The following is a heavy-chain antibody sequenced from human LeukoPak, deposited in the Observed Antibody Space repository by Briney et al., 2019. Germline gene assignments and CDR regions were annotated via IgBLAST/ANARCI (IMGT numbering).Heavy chain of an antibody. CDR3: AKDNMWAAPPLTSTQDYYMDV. D-gene: IGHD2/OR15-2a*01. V-gene: IGHV4-61*02. CDR1: GGSISSGSYY. CDR2: IYTSGST. J-gene: IGHJ6*03. Sequence: PSETLSLTCTVSGGSISSGSYYWSWIRQPAGKGLEWIGRIYTSGSTNYNPSLKSRVTISVDTSKNQFSLKLSSVTAADTAVYYCAKDNMWAAPPLTSTQDYYMDVWGKGTTVTVSS.